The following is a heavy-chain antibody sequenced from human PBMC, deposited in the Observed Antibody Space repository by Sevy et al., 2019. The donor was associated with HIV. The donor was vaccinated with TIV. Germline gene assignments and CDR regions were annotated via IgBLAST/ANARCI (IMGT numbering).Heavy chain of an antibody. J-gene: IGHJ4*02. Sequence: QLGGSLRLSCAASGCTFSSYAMSWVRQAPGKGLEWVSAISGSGGSTYYADSVKGRFTISRDNSKNTLYLQMNSLRAEDTAVYYCAKVHRAIVVVPAARHFDYWGQGTLVTVSS. CDR3: AKVHRAIVVVPAARHFDY. CDR2: ISGSGGST. D-gene: IGHD2-2*01. CDR1: GCTFSSYA. V-gene: IGHV3-23*01.